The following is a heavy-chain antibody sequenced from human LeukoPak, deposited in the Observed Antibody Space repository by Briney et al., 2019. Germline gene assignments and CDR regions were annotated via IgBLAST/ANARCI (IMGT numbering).Heavy chain of an antibody. V-gene: IGHV3-33*06. J-gene: IGHJ4*02. CDR2: IRNDGSNN. CDR1: GFTFSHYG. CDR3: AKDAQRGFDYSNSLEY. D-gene: IGHD4-11*01. Sequence: PERSLRLSCAASGFTFSHYGMHWVRQAPGKGLEWVAVIRNDGSNNYYADSVKGRFTISRDNSKNTLYLQMNSLRAEDTAVYYCAKDAQRGFDYSNSLEYWGQGTLVTVSS.